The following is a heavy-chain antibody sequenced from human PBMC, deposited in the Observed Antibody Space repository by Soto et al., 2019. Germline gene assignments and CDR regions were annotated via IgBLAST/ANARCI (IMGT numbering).Heavy chain of an antibody. D-gene: IGHD4-17*01. CDR1: GGSLNNFY. CDR2: IYPSGIT. J-gene: IGHJ4*02. CDR3: ARGSVPADY. Sequence: SETLSLTCSVSGGSLNNFYWSWIRQPAGKGLEWIGRIYPSGITYYNPSLKSRVSMSIDTSQNQFSLRLTSVTAADTAVYYCARGSVPADYWGQGTLVTV. V-gene: IGHV4-4*07.